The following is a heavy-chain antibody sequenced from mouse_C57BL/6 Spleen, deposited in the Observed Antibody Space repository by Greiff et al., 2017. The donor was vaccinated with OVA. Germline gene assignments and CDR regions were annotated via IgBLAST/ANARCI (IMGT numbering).Heavy chain of an antibody. J-gene: IGHJ4*01. Sequence: QVQLQQSGAELVKPGASVKISCKASVYAFSSYWMNWVKQRPGKGLEWIGQIYPGDGDTNYNGKFKGKATLTADKSSSTAYMQLSSLTSEDSAVYFCASPSMITIPYYAMDYWGQGTSVTVSS. CDR3: ASPSMITIPYYAMDY. V-gene: IGHV1-80*01. CDR2: IYPGDGDT. D-gene: IGHD2-4*01. CDR1: VYAFSSYW.